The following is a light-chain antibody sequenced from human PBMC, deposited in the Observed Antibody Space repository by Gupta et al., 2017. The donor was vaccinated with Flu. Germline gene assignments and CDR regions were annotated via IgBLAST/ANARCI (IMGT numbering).Light chain of an antibody. Sequence: TISRAGSTANIGARYDVHWYKQITGKAQRLRSEGNADRTSGVPDRFSGSKSGTCDSPALTGLEAEDEAEDDCQCSDKRVSGIYVFGTGTKVTVL. J-gene: IGLJ1*01. CDR2: GNA. V-gene: IGLV1-40*01. CDR3: QCSDKRVSGIYV. CDR1: TANIGARYD.